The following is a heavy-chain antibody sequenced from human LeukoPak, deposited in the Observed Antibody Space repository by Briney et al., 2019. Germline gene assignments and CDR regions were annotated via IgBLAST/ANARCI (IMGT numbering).Heavy chain of an antibody. D-gene: IGHD4/OR15-4a*01. V-gene: IGHV1-46*01. CDR2: INPSGGGP. Sequence: ASVKVSCKASGYTFTKYHMHWVRQAPGQGPEWMAAINPSGGGPTYAQKFQGRLTMTRDTSTSTVYMELSSLRSDDTAVYYCAGALHSPGADNYSEPWGQGTPVTVSS. CDR1: GYTFTKYH. J-gene: IGHJ5*02. CDR3: AGALHSPGADNYSEP.